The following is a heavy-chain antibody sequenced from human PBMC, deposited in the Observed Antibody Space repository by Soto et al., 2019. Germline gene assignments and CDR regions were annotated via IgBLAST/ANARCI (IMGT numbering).Heavy chain of an antibody. J-gene: IGHJ6*03. Sequence: QVQLQQWGAGLLKPSETLSLTCAVYGGSFSGYYWSWIRQPPGKGLEWIGEINHSGSTNYNPSLKRRATTSVATSKNQFSLTLSSATAADTAVYYCARAPNRDNWNYKTPRRSSPNYYYYMDVWGKGTTVTVSS. CDR2: INHSGST. D-gene: IGHD1-7*01. V-gene: IGHV4-34*01. CDR3: ARAPNRDNWNYKTPRRSSPNYYYYMDV. CDR1: GGSFSGYY.